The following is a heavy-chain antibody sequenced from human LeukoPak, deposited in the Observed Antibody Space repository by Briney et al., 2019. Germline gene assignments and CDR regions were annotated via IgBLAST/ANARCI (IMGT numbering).Heavy chain of an antibody. CDR1: GFSFSTYA. J-gene: IGHJ3*02. Sequence: GGSLRLSCAASGFSFSTYAMSWVRQAPGKGLEWVSGISGSAGRTYHAESVKGRFTISRDNSKNTLFLQMNSLTAEDTAVHYCAKDLTVTTRGTYAFDIWGPGTMVTVSS. CDR2: ISGSAGRT. D-gene: IGHD4-17*01. CDR3: AKDLTVTTRGTYAFDI. V-gene: IGHV3-23*01.